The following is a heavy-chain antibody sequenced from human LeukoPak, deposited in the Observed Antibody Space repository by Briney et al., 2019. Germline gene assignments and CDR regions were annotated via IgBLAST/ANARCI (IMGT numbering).Heavy chain of an antibody. V-gene: IGHV3-7*01. CDR2: IREDGTEK. J-gene: IGHJ4*02. CDR1: GFTFSGAW. Sequence: GGSLSLSCTASGFTFSGAWMTWVRQAPGQGLEWVANIREDGTEKNYVDSVKGRFTISRDNAKNSLFLQMSNLRDDDTAIYYCARHVGISFWGQGTLVTVSS. CDR3: ARHVGISF. D-gene: IGHD7-27*01.